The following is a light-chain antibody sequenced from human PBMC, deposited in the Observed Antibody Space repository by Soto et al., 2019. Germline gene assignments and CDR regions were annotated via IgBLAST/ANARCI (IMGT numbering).Light chain of an antibody. V-gene: IGKV3D-15*01. J-gene: IGKJ4*01. CDR1: QNININ. CDR2: GAS. Sequence: EIVMTQSPLTLSVSPGERATLSCRASQNININLAWYQQRPGQAPRVLIYGASSRASGIPDRFSGSGSGTDFTLTNNRLEPDDFAFYYCQQYKDWPPPTFGGGNRVEIK. CDR3: QQYKDWPPPT.